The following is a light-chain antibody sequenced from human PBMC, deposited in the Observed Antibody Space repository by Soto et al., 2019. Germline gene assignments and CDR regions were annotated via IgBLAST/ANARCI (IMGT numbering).Light chain of an antibody. J-gene: IGLJ1*01. CDR2: DVG. V-gene: IGLV2-14*01. CDR1: SSDVGAYNF. CDR3: SSYTTIKTYV. Sequence: QSVLSQPASVSGSPGQSIAIFCTGTSSDVGAYNFVSWYQQHPDQAPKLILYDVGNRPPGVSNRFSGSKSGDSASLTISGLQAEDEADYYCSSYTTIKTYVFGTGTNVTVL.